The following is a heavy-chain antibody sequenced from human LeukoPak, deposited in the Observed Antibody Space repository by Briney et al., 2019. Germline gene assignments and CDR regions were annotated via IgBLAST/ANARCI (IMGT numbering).Heavy chain of an antibody. D-gene: IGHD3-10*01. CDR2: FDPEEGET. J-gene: IGHJ6*02. V-gene: IGHV1-24*01. CDR3: ATGLTMVRGRLTRYYYYYYGMDV. CDR1: GYTLTELS. Sequence: ASVKVSCKVSGYTLTELSMHWVRQAPGKGLEWMGGFDPEEGETIYAQKFQGRVTMTEDTSTDAAYMELSSLRSEDTAVYYCATGLTMVRGRLTRYYYYYYGMDVWGQGTTVTVSS.